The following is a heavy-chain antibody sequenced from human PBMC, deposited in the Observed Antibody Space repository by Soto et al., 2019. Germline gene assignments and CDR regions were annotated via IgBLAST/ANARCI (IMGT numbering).Heavy chain of an antibody. V-gene: IGHV3-23*01. CDR3: AKDHIVLMVYASYYFDY. D-gene: IGHD2-8*01. CDR2: ISGSGGST. Sequence: EVQLLESGGGLVQPRGSLRLSCAASGFTFSSYAMSWVRQAPGKGLEWVSAISGSGGSTYYADSVKGRFTISRDNSKNTLYLQMNSLRAEDTAVYYCAKDHIVLMVYASYYFDYWGQGTLVTVSS. CDR1: GFTFSSYA. J-gene: IGHJ4*02.